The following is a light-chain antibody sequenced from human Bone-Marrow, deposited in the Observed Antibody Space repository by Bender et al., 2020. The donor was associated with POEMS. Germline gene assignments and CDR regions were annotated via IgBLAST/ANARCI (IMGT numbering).Light chain of an antibody. J-gene: IGLJ3*02. CDR2: EVN. Sequence: QSALTQPASVSGSPGQSITISCTGTSSDVGGYDYVSWYQQHPGTAPKLIIYEVNKRPSGVSNRFSGSKSGNTASLTISGLQAEDEADYHCCSYAGMSTWVFGGGTKLTVL. V-gene: IGLV2-23*02. CDR3: CSYAGMSTWV. CDR1: SSDVGGYDY.